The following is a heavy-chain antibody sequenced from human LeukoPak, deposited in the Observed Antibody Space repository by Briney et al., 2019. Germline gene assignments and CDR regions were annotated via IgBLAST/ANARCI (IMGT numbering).Heavy chain of an antibody. D-gene: IGHD5-18*01. CDR2: IYYSGST. V-gene: IGHV4-59*01. CDR3: ARVGYSYGLPDY. Sequence: TSETLSLTCTVSGGSISSYYWSWIRQPPGKGLEWIGYIYYSGSTNYNPSLKSRVTISVDTSKNQFSLKLSSVTAADTAVYYCARVGYSYGLPDYWGQGTLVTVSS. CDR1: GGSISSYY. J-gene: IGHJ4*02.